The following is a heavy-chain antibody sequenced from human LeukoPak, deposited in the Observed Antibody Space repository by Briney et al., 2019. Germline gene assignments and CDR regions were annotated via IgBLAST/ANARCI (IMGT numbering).Heavy chain of an antibody. CDR3: ARDRSRGSGQFDP. CDR2: INPNTGGT. CDR1: GYTFTSYD. Sequence: ASVKVSCKASGYTFTSYDTNWVRQATGQGLEWMGWINPNTGGTGYAQIFQGRVIMTWDPSISTAYMELARLRSDDTAIYYCARDRSRGSGQFDPWGQGTLVTVSS. D-gene: IGHD3-10*01. V-gene: IGHV1-2*02. J-gene: IGHJ5*02.